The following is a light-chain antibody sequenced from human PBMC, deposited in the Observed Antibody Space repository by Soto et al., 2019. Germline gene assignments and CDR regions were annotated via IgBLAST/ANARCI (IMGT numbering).Light chain of an antibody. CDR3: QQQGT. J-gene: IGKJ2*01. CDR1: RSLSSSY. CDR2: AAS. Sequence: EIVLTQSPGTLYLSPGERVTLSCRASRSLSSSYVVWYQQKPGQAPRLLIYAASRRATGIPDRFSGSGSATEYTLTISRLEPEDFAVYYCQQQGTFGQGTKLEIK. V-gene: IGKV3-20*01.